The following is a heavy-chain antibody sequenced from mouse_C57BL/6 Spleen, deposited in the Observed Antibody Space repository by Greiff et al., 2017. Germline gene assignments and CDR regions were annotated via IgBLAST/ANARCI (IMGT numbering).Heavy chain of an antibody. D-gene: IGHD3-2*02. CDR3: ARVAGAQATLLMGY. CDR2: IYPSDSDT. CDR1: GYTFTSYW. Sequence: VQLMESGPELVKPGASVQLSCKASGYTFTSYWMDWVKQRPGQGLEWIGNIYPSDSDTHYNQKFKDKATLTVDKSSSTAYMQLSSLTSEDSAVYYCARVAGAQATLLMGYWGQGTTLTVSS. J-gene: IGHJ2*01. V-gene: IGHV1-61*01.